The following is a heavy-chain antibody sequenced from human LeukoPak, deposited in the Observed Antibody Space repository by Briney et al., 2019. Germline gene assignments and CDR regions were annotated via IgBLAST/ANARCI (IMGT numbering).Heavy chain of an antibody. V-gene: IGHV4-59*01. D-gene: IGHD3-22*01. J-gene: IGHJ4*02. CDR2: IYYSGST. Sequence: SETLSLTCIVSGGSISSCYWSWIRQPPGKGLEWIGYIYYSGSTNYNPSLKSRVTISVDTSKNQFSLKLRSVTAADTAVYYCARVAGYMIEDYFDYWGQGTLVTVSS. CDR3: ARVAGYMIEDYFDY. CDR1: GGSISSCY.